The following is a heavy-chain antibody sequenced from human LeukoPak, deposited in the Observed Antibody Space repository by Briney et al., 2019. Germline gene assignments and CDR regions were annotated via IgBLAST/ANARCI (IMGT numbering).Heavy chain of an antibody. CDR2: ISYSGST. V-gene: IGHV4-59*01. CDR1: GGSISSYY. D-gene: IGHD3-10*01. CDR3: AREAAGFGSDYPNWFDP. Sequence: SETLSLTCIVSGGSISSYYWSWIRQPPGKGLEWIGGISYSGSTNYNPSLKSRVAISVDTPKNQFSLKLSSVTAADTAVYYRAREAAGFGSDYPNWFDPWGQGTLVTVSS. J-gene: IGHJ5*02.